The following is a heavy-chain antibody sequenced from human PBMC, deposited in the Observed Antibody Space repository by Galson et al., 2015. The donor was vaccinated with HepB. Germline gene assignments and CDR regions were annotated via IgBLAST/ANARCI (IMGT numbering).Heavy chain of an antibody. Sequence: SLRLSCAASGFTFGDYAMSWFRQAPGKGLEWVGSIRSKGYGGTTEYAASVKGRFTISRDDSKSIAYLRMNSLKIEGTAVYYCTRDRKGGYGLFDYWGQGTLVTVSS. D-gene: IGHD5-12*01. CDR3: TRDRKGGYGLFDY. J-gene: IGHJ4*02. V-gene: IGHV3-49*03. CDR2: IRSKGYGGTT. CDR1: GFTFGDYA.